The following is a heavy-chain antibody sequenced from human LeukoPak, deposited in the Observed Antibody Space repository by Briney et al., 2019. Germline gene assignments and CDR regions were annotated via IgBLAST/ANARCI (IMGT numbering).Heavy chain of an antibody. V-gene: IGHV3-23*01. CDR3: GKPVTGSIFDY. J-gene: IGHJ4*02. CDR1: GFSFTDFD. D-gene: IGHD6-19*01. Sequence: PGGSLRLSCTASGFSFTDFDMNWVRQAPGKGLEWVSHTTHSGITTHYADSVKGRFTTSRDNSKSTLYLQMNSLRAEDTAVYYCGKPVTGSIFDYWGRGTLVTVSS. CDR2: TTHSGITT.